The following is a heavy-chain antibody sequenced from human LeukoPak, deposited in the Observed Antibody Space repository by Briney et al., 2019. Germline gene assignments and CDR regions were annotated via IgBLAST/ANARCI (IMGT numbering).Heavy chain of an antibody. CDR2: ISSNGRRT. V-gene: IGHV3-64*01. J-gene: IGHJ4*02. CDR1: GFTFSSYD. Sequence: PGGSLRLSCAASGFTFSSYDIHWVRQAPGRGLEYVSAISSNGRRTYYANSVKGRFTISRDNAKNTLYLQMGSLRAEDMAVYYCARDSGYSSGLYDYWGQGTLVTVSS. CDR3: ARDSGYSSGLYDY. D-gene: IGHD6-19*01.